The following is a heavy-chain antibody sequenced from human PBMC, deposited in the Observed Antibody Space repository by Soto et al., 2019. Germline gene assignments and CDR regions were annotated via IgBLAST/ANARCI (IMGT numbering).Heavy chain of an antibody. CDR2: ISYDGSNK. CDR3: ASLYSGRRRVLNYYYYGMDV. CDR1: GFTFSSYA. V-gene: IGHV3-30-3*01. D-gene: IGHD1-26*01. J-gene: IGHJ6*02. Sequence: PGGSLRLSCAASGFTFSSYAMHWVRQAPGKGLEWVAVISYDGSNKYYADSVKGRFTISRDNSKNTLYLQMNSLRAEDTAVYYCASLYSGRRRVLNYYYYGMDVWGQGTTVTVSS.